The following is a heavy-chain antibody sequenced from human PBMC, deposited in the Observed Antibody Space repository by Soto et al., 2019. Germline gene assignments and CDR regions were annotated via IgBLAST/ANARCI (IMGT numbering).Heavy chain of an antibody. D-gene: IGHD2-2*01. CDR3: ARTDIVLVPAGYNWFDP. J-gene: IGHJ5*02. CDR2: IIPIFGTA. Sequence: QVQLVQSGAEVKKPGSSVKVSCKASGGTFSSYAISWVRQAPGQGLEWMGGIIPIFGTANYAQKFQGRVTSTADESTSTAYMELSSLRSEDTAVYYCARTDIVLVPAGYNWFDPWGQGTLVTVSS. CDR1: GGTFSSYA. V-gene: IGHV1-69*12.